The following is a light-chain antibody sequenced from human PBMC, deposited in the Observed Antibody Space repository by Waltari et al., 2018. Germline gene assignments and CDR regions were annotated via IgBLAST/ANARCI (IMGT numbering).Light chain of an antibody. V-gene: IGLV2-14*03. Sequence: HSALTQPASVSGSPGQSITIPCSGSSSDAGGYNYVSWYLQYPGQAPKLIIYDVSQRPSEISDRFSGSKSGSTASLTISGLQAEDEADYYCSSYTSSNTVVFGGGTKVTVL. CDR2: DVS. CDR3: SSYTSSNTVV. CDR1: SSDAGGYNY. J-gene: IGLJ2*01.